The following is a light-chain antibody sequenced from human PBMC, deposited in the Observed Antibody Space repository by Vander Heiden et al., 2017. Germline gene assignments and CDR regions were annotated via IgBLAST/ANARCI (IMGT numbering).Light chain of an antibody. CDR3: MQTLQVHRT. V-gene: IGKV2-28*01. Sequence: DIVVTQSAFSLLVTPGEPAPISCRSSQSILHGNGNNYLNWFLQKQGQSPQILIYLGSHRGSGVPDRFSGSGTGTDFTLRIRRVEDEDVGVYYWMQTLQVHRTFGPGTKVDIK. J-gene: IGKJ3*01. CDR2: LGS. CDR1: QSILHGNGNNY.